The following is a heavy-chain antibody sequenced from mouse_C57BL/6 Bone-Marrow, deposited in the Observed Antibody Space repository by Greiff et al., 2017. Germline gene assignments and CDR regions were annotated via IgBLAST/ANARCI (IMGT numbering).Heavy chain of an antibody. CDR2: ISSGSSTI. J-gene: IGHJ4*01. D-gene: IGHD2-13*01. CDR3: ASDFYYYAMDY. Sequence: EVKLVESGGGLVKPGGSLKLSCAASGFTFSDYGMHWVRQAPEKGLEWVAYISSGSSTIYYADTVKGRFTITRDNAKNTLFLQMTSLRSEDTAMYYCASDFYYYAMDYWGQGTSVTVSS. CDR1: GFTFSDYG. V-gene: IGHV5-17*01.